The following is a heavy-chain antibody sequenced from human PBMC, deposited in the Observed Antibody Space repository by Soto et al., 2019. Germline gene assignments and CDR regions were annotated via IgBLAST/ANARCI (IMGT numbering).Heavy chain of an antibody. J-gene: IGHJ6*02. D-gene: IGHD3-10*01. CDR1: GFTFSSYA. Sequence: GSLRLSCAASGFTFSSYAMSWVRQAPGKGLEWVSAISGSGGSTYYADSVKGRFTISRDNSKNTLYLQMNSLRAEGTAVYYCASVNWGSGSYYNSFYYYYGMDVWGQGTTVTVSS. CDR2: ISGSGGST. V-gene: IGHV3-23*01. CDR3: ASVNWGSGSYYNSFYYYYGMDV.